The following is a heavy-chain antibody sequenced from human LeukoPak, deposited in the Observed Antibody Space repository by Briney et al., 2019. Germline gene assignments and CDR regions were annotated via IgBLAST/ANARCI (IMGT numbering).Heavy chain of an antibody. D-gene: IGHD6-13*01. CDR1: GFTFSSYS. Sequence: GGSLRLSCAASGFTFSSYSMNWLRQAPGKGLEWVSSISSSSSYIYYADSVKGRFTITRDNPKNSLYLQMNSLRAEDTAVYYCAREGSSSWYYFDYWGQGTLVTVSS. J-gene: IGHJ4*02. CDR3: AREGSSSWYYFDY. V-gene: IGHV3-21*01. CDR2: ISSSSSYI.